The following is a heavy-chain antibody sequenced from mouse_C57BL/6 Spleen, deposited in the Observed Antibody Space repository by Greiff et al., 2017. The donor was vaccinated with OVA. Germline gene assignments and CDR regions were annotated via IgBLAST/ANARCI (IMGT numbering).Heavy chain of an antibody. J-gene: IGHJ1*03. D-gene: IGHD4-1*01. CDR2: IYPGDGDT. CDR1: GYAFSSSW. Sequence: QVQLQQSGPELVKPGASVKISCKASGYAFSSSWMNWVKQRPGKGLEWIGRIYPGDGDTNYNGKFKGKATLTADKSSSTAYVQLSSLTSEDYAVYFCARLTAGTWNWYFDVWGTGTTVTVSS. V-gene: IGHV1-82*01. CDR3: ARLTAGTWNWYFDV.